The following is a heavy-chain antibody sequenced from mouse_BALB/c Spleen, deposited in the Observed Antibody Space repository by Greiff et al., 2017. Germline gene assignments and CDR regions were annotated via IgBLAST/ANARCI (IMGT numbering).Heavy chain of an antibody. Sequence: EVQRVESGPSLVKPSQTLSLTCSVTGDSITSGYWNWIRKFPGNKLEHMGYISYSGSTYYNPSLKSRISITRDTSKNQYYLQLNSVTTEDTATYYCARYYYGSRYFDYWGQGTTLTVSS. J-gene: IGHJ2*01. CDR2: ISYSGST. CDR3: ARYYYGSRYFDY. CDR1: GDSITSGY. D-gene: IGHD1-1*01. V-gene: IGHV3-8*02.